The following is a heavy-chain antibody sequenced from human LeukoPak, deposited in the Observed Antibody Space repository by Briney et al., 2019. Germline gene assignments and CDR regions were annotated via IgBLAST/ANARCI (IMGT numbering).Heavy chain of an antibody. V-gene: IGHV4-59*01. CDR3: ARDLYTYFDFWSGTIGYYYGMDV. D-gene: IGHD3-3*01. CDR1: GGSIRSYY. Sequence: SETLSLTCTVSGGSIRSYYWSWIRQPPGKGLEWIGDIYYSGSTNYNPSLKRRVTISVDTPKKQISLKLRSVTAADTAVYYCARDLYTYFDFWSGTIGYYYGMDVWGQGTTVTVSS. J-gene: IGHJ6*02. CDR2: IYYSGST.